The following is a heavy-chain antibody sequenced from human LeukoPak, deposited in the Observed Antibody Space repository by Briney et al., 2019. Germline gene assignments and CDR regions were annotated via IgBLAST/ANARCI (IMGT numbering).Heavy chain of an antibody. J-gene: IGHJ4*02. CDR3: ARGSGQWLGSDY. Sequence: GGSLRLSCAASGFTFSSYWMHWVRQAPGKGLVWVSRINSDGSSTSYADSVKGRFTISRDNAKNTLYLQMNSLRSEDTAVYYCARGSGQWLGSDYWGQGTLVTVSP. CDR2: INSDGSST. CDR1: GFTFSSYW. D-gene: IGHD6-19*01. V-gene: IGHV3-74*01.